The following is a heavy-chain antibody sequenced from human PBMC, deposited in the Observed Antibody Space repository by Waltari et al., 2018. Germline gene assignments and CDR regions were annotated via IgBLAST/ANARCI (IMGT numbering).Heavy chain of an antibody. CDR2: INYDGRQK. V-gene: IGHV3-7*01. CDR1: GFTFSRYW. J-gene: IGHJ4*02. CDR3: AKSRGFEY. Sequence: EVQLVESGGGLVQPGGSLRLSCGASGFTFSRYWMSWVRQTPGKGLEWVANINYDGRQKYYVASVKGRFTISRDNAKNSVYLQMNSLRVEDTAVYYCAKSRGFEYWGQGALITVSS. D-gene: IGHD2-2*01.